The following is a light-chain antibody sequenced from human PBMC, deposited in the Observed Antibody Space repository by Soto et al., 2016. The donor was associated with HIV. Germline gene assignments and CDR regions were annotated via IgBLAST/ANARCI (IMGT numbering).Light chain of an antibody. CDR3: LQDYDRPYT. Sequence: AIQMTQSPSSLSASLGDRVTITCRASQGIKNELGWYQQKPGKAPRLLIYATSSLGGGVPSRFSGSGSGTDFTLTISSLQPEDSASYFCLQDYDRPYTFGQGTKLXIK. V-gene: IGKV1-6*01. CDR1: QGIKNE. J-gene: IGKJ2*01. CDR2: ATS.